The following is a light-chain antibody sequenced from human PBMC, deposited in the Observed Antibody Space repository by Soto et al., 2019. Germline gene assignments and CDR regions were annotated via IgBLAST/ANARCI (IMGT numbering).Light chain of an antibody. V-gene: IGKV1-6*01. Sequence: AIQMTQSPSSRSSSVGDRVTITCRASQGIRNDLAWYQKKPGKAPKLLIYGASTLQGGVPSRFSGIGSGTDFTLTISSLQPEDFATYYCLRDYTYRTFGQGTKVDIK. CDR2: GAS. CDR3: LRDYTYRT. J-gene: IGKJ1*01. CDR1: QGIRND.